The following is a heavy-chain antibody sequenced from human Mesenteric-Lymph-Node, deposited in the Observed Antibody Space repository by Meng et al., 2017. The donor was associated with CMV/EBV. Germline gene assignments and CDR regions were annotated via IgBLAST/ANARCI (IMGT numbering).Heavy chain of an antibody. J-gene: IGHJ3*01. Sequence: GSLRLSCAVYDGSFSGYYWSWIRQPPGKGLEWIGEINHGGSTKYTPSLKSRVTISVDTSKNQVSLKLSSVTAADTAMYYCVRWNQVFVDAFDVWGQGTMVTVSS. D-gene: IGHD1-14*01. CDR1: DGSFSGYY. CDR3: VRWNQVFVDAFDV. CDR2: INHGGST. V-gene: IGHV4-34*01.